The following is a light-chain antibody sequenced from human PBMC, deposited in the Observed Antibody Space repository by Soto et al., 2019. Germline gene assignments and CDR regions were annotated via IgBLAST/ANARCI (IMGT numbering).Light chain of an antibody. J-gene: IGLJ2*01. CDR3: GSYTSSVSLI. CDR2: EVT. V-gene: IGLV2-14*03. CDR1: SSDVGGYNY. Sequence: QSASVSGSPGQSITISCTGTSSDVGGYNYVSWYQQHPGKAPKLMIYEVTNRPSGVSHRFSASKSGNTASLTISGLQPEDEADYYCGSYTSSVSLIFGGGTKLTVL.